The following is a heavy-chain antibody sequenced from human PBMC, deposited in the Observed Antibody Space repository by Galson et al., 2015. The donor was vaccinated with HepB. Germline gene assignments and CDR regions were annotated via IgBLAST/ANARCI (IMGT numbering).Heavy chain of an antibody. CDR3: ARSYYYGSGSYNPPLYFDY. D-gene: IGHD3-10*01. V-gene: IGHV4-59*01. Sequence: SETLSLTCTVSGGSISSYYWSWIRQPPGKGLEWIGYIYYSGSTNYNPSLKSRVTISVDTSKNQFSLKLSSVTAADTAVYYCARSYYYGSGSYNPPLYFDYWGQGTLVTVSS. CDR2: IYYSGST. CDR1: GGSISSYY. J-gene: IGHJ4*02.